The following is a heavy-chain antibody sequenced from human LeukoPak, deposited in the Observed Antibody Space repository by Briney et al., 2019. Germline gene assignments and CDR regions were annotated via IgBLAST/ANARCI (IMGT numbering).Heavy chain of an antibody. Sequence: PSEALSLTCAVSGGSIGASINSPNWWSWVRQPPGKGLEWIGEIFHSGSTNYNPSLKSRVTMSVDKSKNQFSLKLSSVTAADTAVYYCARLDGDYYDSSGWFDYWGQGTLVTVSS. CDR3: ARLDGDYYDSSGWFDY. CDR1: GGSIGASINSPNW. CDR2: IFHSGST. D-gene: IGHD3-22*01. V-gene: IGHV4-4*02. J-gene: IGHJ4*02.